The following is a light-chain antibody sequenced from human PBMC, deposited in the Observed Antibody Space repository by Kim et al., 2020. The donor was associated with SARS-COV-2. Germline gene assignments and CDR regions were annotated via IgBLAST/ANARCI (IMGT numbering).Light chain of an antibody. V-gene: IGLV3-9*01. J-gene: IGLJ2*01. CDR1: NIGSNN. CDR3: QVWDSTTARVV. Sequence: SYELTQPLSVSVALGQTARITCGGNNIGSNNVHWYRQRPGQAPVLVIDRDINRPSGIPERFSGSNSGNTATLTISSAQAGDEADYYCQVWDSTTARVVFGGGTQLTVL. CDR2: RDI.